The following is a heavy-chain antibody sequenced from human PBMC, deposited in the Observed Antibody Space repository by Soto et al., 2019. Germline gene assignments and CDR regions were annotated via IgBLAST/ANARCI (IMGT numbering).Heavy chain of an antibody. CDR3: ARVSGNYNSFPY. V-gene: IGHV4-4*02. Sequence: SETLSLTCAVSGGSISNNNWWSWIRQPPGKGLEWIGEIYHSGSTNYNPSLKSRVTISVDTSKNQFSLMLSSVTAADTAVYYCARVSGNYNSFPYWAQGTLVTVSS. CDR1: GGSISNNNW. D-gene: IGHD1-26*01. CDR2: IYHSGST. J-gene: IGHJ4*02.